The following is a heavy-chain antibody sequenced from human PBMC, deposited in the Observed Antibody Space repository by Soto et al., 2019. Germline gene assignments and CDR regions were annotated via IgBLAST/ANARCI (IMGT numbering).Heavy chain of an antibody. V-gene: IGHV1-46*01. J-gene: IGHJ4*02. CDR3: ARGGHVVVVTAALDY. Sequence: GASVKVSCKASGYTFTSYYMHWVRQAPGQGLEWMGIINPSGGSTSYAQKFQGRVTMTRDTSTSTLYMELTSLTSDDTAIYYCARGGHVVVVTAALDYWGQGTLVTVPQ. CDR1: GYTFTSYY. D-gene: IGHD2-21*02. CDR2: INPSGGST.